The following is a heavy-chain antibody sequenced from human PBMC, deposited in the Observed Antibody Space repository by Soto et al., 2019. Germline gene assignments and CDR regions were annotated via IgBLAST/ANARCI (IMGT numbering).Heavy chain of an antibody. J-gene: IGHJ6*02. CDR1: GGSISSGGYS. D-gene: IGHD4-4*01. CDR2: IYHSGST. Sequence: QLQLQESGSGLVKPSQTLSLTCAVSGGSISSGGYSWSWIRQPPGKGLEWIGYIYHSGSTYYNPSFKSRVTISVDRSKNQFFLKLSSVTAADTAVYYCARARDYSKSLDVWGQGTTVTVSS. CDR3: ARARDYSKSLDV. V-gene: IGHV4-30-2*01.